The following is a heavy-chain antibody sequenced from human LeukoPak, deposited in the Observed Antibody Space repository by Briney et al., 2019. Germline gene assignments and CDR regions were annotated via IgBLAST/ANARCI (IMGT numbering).Heavy chain of an antibody. CDR1: GYTFTSYG. V-gene: IGHV1-18*01. D-gene: IGHD3-22*01. Sequence: ASVKVSCKASGYTFTSYGISWVRQAPGQGLEWMGWISTYNGDTNYAQKLQGRVTMTTDTSTSTAYMELRSLRSDDTAVYYCARDSTDYYDSSGYYPLFWGQGTLVTVSS. CDR2: ISTYNGDT. CDR3: ARDSTDYYDSSGYYPLF. J-gene: IGHJ4*02.